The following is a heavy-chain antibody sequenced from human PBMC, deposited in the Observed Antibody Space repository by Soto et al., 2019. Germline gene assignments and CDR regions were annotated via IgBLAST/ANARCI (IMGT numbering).Heavy chain of an antibody. V-gene: IGHV4-31*03. J-gene: IGHJ4*02. D-gene: IGHD1-1*01. Sequence: QVQLQESGPGLVKPSQTLSLTCTVSGGSISSGGYYWSWIRQHPGKGLEWIGYIYYIGSTYYNPSLKSRVTISVDTSNNQFSLKLSSVTAADTAVYYCARVEYNWNDAPVDYWGQGTLVTVSS. CDR1: GGSISSGGYY. CDR2: IYYIGST. CDR3: ARVEYNWNDAPVDY.